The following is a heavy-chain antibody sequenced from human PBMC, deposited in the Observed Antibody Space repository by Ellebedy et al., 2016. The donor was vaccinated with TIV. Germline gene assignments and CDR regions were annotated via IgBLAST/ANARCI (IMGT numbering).Heavy chain of an antibody. D-gene: IGHD6-6*01. J-gene: IGHJ4*02. CDR2: INHSGST. Sequence: SETLSLXXAVYGGSFSGYYWSWIRQPPGKGLEWIGEINHSGSTNYNPSLKSRVTISVDTSKNQFSLKLSSVTAADTAVYYCARVSFYSSSSFDYWGQGTLVTVSS. CDR3: ARVSFYSSSSFDY. V-gene: IGHV4-34*01. CDR1: GGSFSGYY.